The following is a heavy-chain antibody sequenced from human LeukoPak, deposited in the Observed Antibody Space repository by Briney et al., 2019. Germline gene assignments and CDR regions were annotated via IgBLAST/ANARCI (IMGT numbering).Heavy chain of an antibody. CDR3: ARDRSVAGATHYYYYGMDV. CDR1: GFTFSSYS. J-gene: IGHJ6*02. Sequence: GGSLRLSCAASGFTFSSYSMTWVRQAPGKGLEWVSSISSSSSYIYYADSVKGRFTISRDNAKNSLYLQMNSLRAEDTAVYYCARDRSVAGATHYYYYGMDVWGQGTTVTVSS. V-gene: IGHV3-21*01. D-gene: IGHD1-26*01. CDR2: ISSSSSYI.